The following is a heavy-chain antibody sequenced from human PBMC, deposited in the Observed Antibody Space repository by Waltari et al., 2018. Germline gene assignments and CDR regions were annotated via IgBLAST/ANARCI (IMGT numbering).Heavy chain of an antibody. CDR3: ARPLYSGSLYYFDY. J-gene: IGHJ4*02. V-gene: IGHV4-38-2*01. D-gene: IGHD1-26*01. CDR2: IYHSGST. Sequence: QVQLQESGPGLVKPSETLSLTCAVSGYSISSGYYWGWIRQPPGKGLEWIGSIYHSGSTNYNPSLNSRVTISVDTSKNQFSLKLSSVTAADTAVYYCARPLYSGSLYYFDYWGQGTLVTVSS. CDR1: GYSISSGYY.